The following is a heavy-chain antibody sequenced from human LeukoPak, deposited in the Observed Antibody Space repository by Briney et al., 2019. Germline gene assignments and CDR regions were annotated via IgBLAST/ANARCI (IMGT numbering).Heavy chain of an antibody. D-gene: IGHD6-13*01. CDR1: GGSFSGYY. CDR2: INHSGST. CDR3: ARGLGIAAVGRSFQH. V-gene: IGHV4-34*01. Sequence: PSETLSLTCAVYGGSFSGYYWSWIRQPPGKGLEWIGEINHSGSTNYNPSLKSRVTISVDTSKNQFSLKLSSVTAADTDVYYCARGLGIAAVGRSFQHWGQGTLVTVSS. J-gene: IGHJ1*01.